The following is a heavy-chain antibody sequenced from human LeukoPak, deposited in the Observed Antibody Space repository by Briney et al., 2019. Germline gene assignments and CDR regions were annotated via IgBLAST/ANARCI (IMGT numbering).Heavy chain of an antibody. J-gene: IGHJ4*02. CDR3: ARVRPAGVDY. CDR2: IYYSGST. D-gene: IGHD3-10*01. V-gene: IGHV4-39*07. CDR1: GGSISSSSYY. Sequence: SETLSLTCTVSGGSISSSSYYWGWIRQPPGKGLEWIGSIYYSGSTYYNPSLKSRVTISVDTSKNQFSLKLSSVTAADTAAYYCARVRPAGVDYWGQGTLVTVSS.